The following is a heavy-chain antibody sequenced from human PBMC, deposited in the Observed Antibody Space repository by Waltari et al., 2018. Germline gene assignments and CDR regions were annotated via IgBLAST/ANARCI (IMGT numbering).Heavy chain of an antibody. V-gene: IGHV4-34*01. D-gene: IGHD3-10*01. CDR1: GGSFSGYY. J-gene: IGHJ5*02. CDR3: ARGGGWGVLWFGAARLSNWFDP. CDR2: INHMGSP. Sequence: QVQLQQWGAGLLKPSETLSLTCAVYGGSFSGYYWSWIRQPPGKGLEWIGEINHMGSPNYNPSLKSRVTISVDTSKNQFSLKLSSVTAADTAVYYCARGGGWGVLWFGAARLSNWFDPWGQGTLVTVSS.